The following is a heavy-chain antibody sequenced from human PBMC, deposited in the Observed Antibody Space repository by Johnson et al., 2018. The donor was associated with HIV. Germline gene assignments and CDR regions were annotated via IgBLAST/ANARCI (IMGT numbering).Heavy chain of an antibody. CDR1: QFIFSNYY. V-gene: IGHV3-25*05. CDR3: ARDLRYSGYEYAFEI. CDR2: VNPNGDST. D-gene: IGHD5-12*01. J-gene: IGHJ3*02. Sequence: QLVESGGGLVQPAWSPRLSCAASQFIFSNYYMNCVRQAPGNGLELVGQVNPNGDSTYLIDSGKDRFNTSRDKAKNTLHLQTNSLKTEDTAVYYCARDLRYSGYEYAFEIWGQGTMVTVSS.